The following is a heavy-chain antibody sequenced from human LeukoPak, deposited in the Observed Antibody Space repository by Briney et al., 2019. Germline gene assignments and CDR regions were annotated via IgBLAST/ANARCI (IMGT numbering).Heavy chain of an antibody. J-gene: IGHJ6*03. V-gene: IGHV3-15*01. CDR1: GFTFRNAW. CDR3: TTQWLVPGGDDYYYCYMDV. CDR2: IKSKTDGGTT. Sequence: PGGSLRLPCAASGFTFRNAWVSWVRQAPGKGLEWVGRIKSKTDGGTTDYAAPVKGRFTISRDDSKNTLYLQMNSLKTEDTAVYYCTTQWLVPGGDDYYYCYMDVWGKGTTVTVSS. D-gene: IGHD6-19*01.